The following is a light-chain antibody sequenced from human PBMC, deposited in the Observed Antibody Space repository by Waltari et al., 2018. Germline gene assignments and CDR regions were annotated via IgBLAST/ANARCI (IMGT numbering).Light chain of an antibody. CDR1: QSISSY. Sequence: DIQMTQSPSSLSASVGDRVTITGRASQSISSYLNWYQQKPRKAPKLLIYAASSLQSGVPSRFSGSGSGTDFTLTISSLQPEDVATYYCQQSYSTPPTFGQGTRLEIK. V-gene: IGKV1-39*01. CDR2: AAS. J-gene: IGKJ5*01. CDR3: QQSYSTPPT.